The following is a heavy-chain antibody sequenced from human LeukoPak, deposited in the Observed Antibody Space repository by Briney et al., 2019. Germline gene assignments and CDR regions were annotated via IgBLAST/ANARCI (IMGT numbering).Heavy chain of an antibody. V-gene: IGHV5-51*01. CDR1: GYSFTSYW. CDR3: ARRYCSSTSCPDYYDTSGYHYDY. D-gene: IGHD3-22*01. CDR2: IYPGDSDT. Sequence: GESLKISCKGSGYSFTSYWIGWVRQMPGKGLEWMGIIYPGDSDTRYSPSFQGQVTISADKSISTAYLQWSSLKAPDTAMYYCARRYCSSTSCPDYYDTSGYHYDYWGQGTLVTVSS. J-gene: IGHJ4*02.